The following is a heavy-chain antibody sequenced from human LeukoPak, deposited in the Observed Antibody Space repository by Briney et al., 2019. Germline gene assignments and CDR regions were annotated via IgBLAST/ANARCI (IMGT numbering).Heavy chain of an antibody. CDR3: ASPLSPYYYYYMDV. V-gene: IGHV3-48*01. J-gene: IGHJ6*03. CDR1: GFTFSSYS. CDR2: ISSSSSTI. Sequence: GGSLRLSCAASGFTFSSYSMNWVRQAPGKGLEWVSYISSSSSTIYYADSVKGRFTISRDNAKNSLYLQMNSLRAEDTAVYYCASPLSPYYYYYMDVWGKGTTVTVSS.